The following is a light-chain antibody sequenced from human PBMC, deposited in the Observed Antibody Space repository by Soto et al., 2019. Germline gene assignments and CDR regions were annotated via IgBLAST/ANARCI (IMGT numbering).Light chain of an antibody. J-gene: IGKJ2*01. V-gene: IGKV1-39*01. CDR3: QQTYRTPMYT. Sequence: IQMTQSPSSLSASVGERVTISCRASQSITNYLNWYRQKPGKAPELLIYAASSLQSGVPSRFSGTGSGTDFTLTISGLQPEDFGTYYCQQTYRTPMYTFGQGTKL. CDR1: QSITNY. CDR2: AAS.